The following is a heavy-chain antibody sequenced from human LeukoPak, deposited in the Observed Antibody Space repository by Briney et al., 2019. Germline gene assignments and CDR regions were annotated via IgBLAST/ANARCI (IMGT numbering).Heavy chain of an antibody. CDR1: GFPFRSHW. CDR3: ARSLGYSSGG. CDR2: ISTDGTTT. V-gene: IGHV3-74*01. D-gene: IGHD2-15*01. Sequence: GGSLRLSCAASGFPFRSHWMHWVRQVPGKGLVWVSHISTDGTTTNYADSVKGRFTISRDNAKDTLYLQLDSLRAEDTAIYYCARSLGYSSGGWGQGTLVTVSS. J-gene: IGHJ4*02.